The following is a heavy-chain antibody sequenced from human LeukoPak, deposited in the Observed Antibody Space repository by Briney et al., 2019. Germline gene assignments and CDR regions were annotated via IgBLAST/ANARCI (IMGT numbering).Heavy chain of an antibody. D-gene: IGHD2-2*02. J-gene: IGHJ4*02. Sequence: ASVKVSCKASGYTFTSYGISWVRQAPGQGLEWMGWISAYNGNTNYAQKLQGRVTMTTDTSTSTAYMELRSLRSDDMAVYYCARLIRYCSSTSCYMDYWGQGTLVTVSS. CDR3: ARLIRYCSSTSCYMDY. V-gene: IGHV1-18*03. CDR2: ISAYNGNT. CDR1: GYTFTSYG.